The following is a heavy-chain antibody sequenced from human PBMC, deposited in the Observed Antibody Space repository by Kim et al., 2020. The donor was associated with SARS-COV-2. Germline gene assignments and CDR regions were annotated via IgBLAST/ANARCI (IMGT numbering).Heavy chain of an antibody. V-gene: IGHV4-34*01. CDR2: N. J-gene: IGHJ4*02. Sequence: NNNTPSRKSRVTISVDTSKNQFSLKLSSVTAADTAVYYCARGHGARYFDYWGQGTLVTVSS. CDR3: ARGHGARYFDY. D-gene: IGHD3-10*01.